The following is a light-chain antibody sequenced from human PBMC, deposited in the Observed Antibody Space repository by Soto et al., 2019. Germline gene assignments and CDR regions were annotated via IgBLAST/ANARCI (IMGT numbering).Light chain of an antibody. CDR2: GAS. V-gene: IGKV3-20*01. CDR3: QQYGRSPTWT. J-gene: IGKJ1*01. CDR1: QSVSSND. Sequence: ESVLTQSPGTLSLSSGERATLSCRASQSVSSNDLAWYQQKPGRAPRLLIYGASNRATGIPDRFSGSGSGTDFTLTISRLEPEDSAVYYCQQYGRSPTWTFGKGTKVEIK.